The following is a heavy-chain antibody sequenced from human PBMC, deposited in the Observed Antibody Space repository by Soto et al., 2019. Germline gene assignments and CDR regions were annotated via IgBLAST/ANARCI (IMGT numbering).Heavy chain of an antibody. CDR2: ISTYNGNT. D-gene: IGHD3-22*01. CDR1: GYTFTTYG. J-gene: IGHJ4*02. Sequence: QVQLVQSGAEVKKPGASVKVFCKASGYTFTTYGMSWVRQAPGQGLDWMGWISTYNGNTKYAERLQGRVTMTTDTTTSTAYMELRSLTSDDTAVYYCARGPTDYYDNSGNYFLDYWGQGTLVTVSS. CDR3: ARGPTDYYDNSGNYFLDY. V-gene: IGHV1-18*01.